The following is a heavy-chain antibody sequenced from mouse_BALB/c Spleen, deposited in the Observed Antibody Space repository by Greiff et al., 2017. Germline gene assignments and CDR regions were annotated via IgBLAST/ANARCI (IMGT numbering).Heavy chain of an antibody. CDR3: ARPIRGNYRYFDV. Sequence: VQLKQSGPELVKPGASVKIPCKASGYTFTDYNMDWVKQSHGKSLEWIGDINPNNGGTIYNQKFKGKATLTVDKSSSTAYMELRSLTSEDTAVYYCARPIRGNYRYFDVWGAGTTVTVSS. CDR1: GYTFTDYN. CDR2: INPNNGGT. J-gene: IGHJ1*01. D-gene: IGHD2-1*01. V-gene: IGHV1-18*01.